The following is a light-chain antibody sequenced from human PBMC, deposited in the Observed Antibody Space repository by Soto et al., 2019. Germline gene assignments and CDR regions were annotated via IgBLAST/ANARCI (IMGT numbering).Light chain of an antibody. V-gene: IGKV3-15*01. CDR3: QQYNNWPRT. Sequence: EVVMTQSPDTLSVSPGERATLSCRASQSVSSNLAWYQQKLGQAPRLLIYGAFTRATGIPARFSGSGSGTEFTLTISSLQSEDFAIYYCQQYNNWPRTFGQGTKVDI. J-gene: IGKJ1*01. CDR1: QSVSSN. CDR2: GAF.